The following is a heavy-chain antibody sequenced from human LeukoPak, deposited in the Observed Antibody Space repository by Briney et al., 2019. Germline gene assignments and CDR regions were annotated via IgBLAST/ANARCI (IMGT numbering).Heavy chain of an antibody. CDR2: IYYSGST. V-gene: IGHV4-59*01. CDR1: GGSISSYY. J-gene: IGHJ3*02. D-gene: IGHD6-13*01. Sequence: NASETLSLTCTVSGGSISSYYWSWIRQPPGKGLEWIGYIYYSGSTNYNPSLKSPVPISVDTSKNQFSLKLSSVTAADTAVYYCARERGYSSSWYYGAFDIWGQGTMVTVSS. CDR3: ARERGYSSSWYYGAFDI.